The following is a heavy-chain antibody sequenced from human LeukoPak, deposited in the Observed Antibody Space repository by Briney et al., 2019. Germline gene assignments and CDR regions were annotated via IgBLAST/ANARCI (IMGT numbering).Heavy chain of an antibody. J-gene: IGHJ4*02. CDR2: VSTSGGST. Sequence: GGSLRLSCAASGFTVSSNYMSWVRQAPGKGLEWVSTVSTSGGSTYYADSVKGRFTISSDKSKNTLYLQMDSLRAEDTAVYYCAKTLPSSWYSFDYWGQGTLVTVSS. D-gene: IGHD6-13*01. CDR3: AKTLPSSWYSFDY. CDR1: GFTVSSNY. V-gene: IGHV3-23*01.